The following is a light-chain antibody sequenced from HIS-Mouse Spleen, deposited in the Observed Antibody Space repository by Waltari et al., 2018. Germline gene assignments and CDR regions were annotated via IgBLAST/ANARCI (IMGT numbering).Light chain of an antibody. Sequence: SYELTQPLSASVALGQTARITCGGNNIGSKNVHWYQQKPGQAPLLVIYRDSNRPTGIPERFSGSNSGNTATLTIGRAQAGDEADYYCQVWDSSTVVFGGGTKLTVL. CDR3: QVWDSSTVV. CDR2: RDS. V-gene: IGLV3-9*01. J-gene: IGLJ2*01. CDR1: NIGSKN.